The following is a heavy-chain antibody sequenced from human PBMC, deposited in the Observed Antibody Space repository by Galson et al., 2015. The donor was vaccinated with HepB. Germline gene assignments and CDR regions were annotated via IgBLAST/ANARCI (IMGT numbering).Heavy chain of an antibody. V-gene: IGHV1-69*13. J-gene: IGHJ6*02. CDR1: GGTFSSYA. CDR3: AREIVVVPAAILGGPDGQYYYYGMDV. CDR2: IIPIFGTA. Sequence: SVKVSCKASGGTFSSYAISWVRQAPGQGLEWMGGIIPIFGTANYAQKFQGRVTITADESTSTAYMELSSLRSEDTAAYYCAREIVVVPAAILGGPDGQYYYYGMDVWGQGTTVTVSS. D-gene: IGHD2-2*02.